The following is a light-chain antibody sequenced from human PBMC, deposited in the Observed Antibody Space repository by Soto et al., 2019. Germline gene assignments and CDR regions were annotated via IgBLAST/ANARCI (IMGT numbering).Light chain of an antibody. J-gene: IGKJ4*01. CDR1: QSVRSN. CDR3: QQYNNWPPT. CDR2: GAS. Sequence: EIVMTQSPATLSVSPGERATLSCRASQSVRSNLAWYQQKPGQAPRLLIYGASTRATGIPVRFSGSGSGTEFTLTISSLQSEDFAVYYCQQYNNWPPTFGGGTKVEIK. V-gene: IGKV3-15*01.